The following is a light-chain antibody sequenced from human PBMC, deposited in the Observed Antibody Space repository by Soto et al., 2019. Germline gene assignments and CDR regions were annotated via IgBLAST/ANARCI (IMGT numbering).Light chain of an antibody. J-gene: IGKJ1*01. CDR1: QSVSSD. CDR3: QQYNNWPWT. CDR2: GAS. V-gene: IGKV3-15*01. Sequence: EIVMTQSPGTLSVSPGERATLSCRASQSVSSDLAWYQQKPGQAPRLLRHGASTRATGIPARFSGGGSGTEFTLTISSLQSEDFAIYYCQQYNNWPWTFGQGTKVEIK.